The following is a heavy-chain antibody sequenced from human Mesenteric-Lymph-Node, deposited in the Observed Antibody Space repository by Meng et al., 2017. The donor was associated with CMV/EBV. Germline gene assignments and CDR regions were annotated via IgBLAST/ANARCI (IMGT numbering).Heavy chain of an antibody. CDR3: TRVGGPFVGPTGSNDC. V-gene: IGHV3-48*03. CDR1: GFDFSSYD. Sequence: GESLKISCAASGFDFSSYDMNWVRQTPGKGLEWVSYISASGTTQYYADSVTGRFTISRDNAKNSLFLQMSSLRVEDTAVYYCTRVGGPFVGPTGSNDCWGQGTLVTVSS. J-gene: IGHJ4*02. D-gene: IGHD1-1*01. CDR2: ISASGTTQ.